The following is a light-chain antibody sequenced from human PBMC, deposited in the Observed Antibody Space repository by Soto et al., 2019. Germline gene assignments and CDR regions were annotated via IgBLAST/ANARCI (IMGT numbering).Light chain of an antibody. V-gene: IGKV3-15*01. CDR2: GTS. CDR1: QSVGNY. Sequence: EIVLTQSPATLSLSPGERATLSCRASQSVGNYFAWYQQKPGQAPRLLIYGTSTRATGIPDRFSGSGSGTEFTLTISSLQSEDFAVYYGQQYNNWPPWTFGQGTKVDIK. CDR3: QQYNNWPPWT. J-gene: IGKJ1*01.